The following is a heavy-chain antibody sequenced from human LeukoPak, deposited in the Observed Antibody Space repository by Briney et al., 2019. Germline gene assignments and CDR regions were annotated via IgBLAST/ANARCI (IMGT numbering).Heavy chain of an antibody. D-gene: IGHD6-13*01. CDR2: VHHSGST. Sequence: SSETLSLTCTVSGFSFSSYYLSWIRQPPGKGLEWIGFVHHSGSTNYSPSLRSRVTISADTSKNQFSLKLSSVTAADTAVYYCARVGGSSSIYWSFDLWGRGSLVTVSS. CDR1: GFSFSSYY. V-gene: IGHV4-59*01. J-gene: IGHJ2*01. CDR3: ARVGGSSSIYWSFDL.